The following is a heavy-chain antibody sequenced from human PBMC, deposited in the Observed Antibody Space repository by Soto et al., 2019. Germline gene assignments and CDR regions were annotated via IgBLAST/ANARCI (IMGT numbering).Heavy chain of an antibody. CDR3: TRGGRNSETYSCFDY. CDR2: TTQDGSEK. J-gene: IGHJ4*02. V-gene: IGHV3-7*01. CDR1: AFTFNTYC. D-gene: IGHD1-26*01. Sequence: GGSLRLSCAASAFTFNTYCMSWVRQAPGKGLEWVANTTQDGSEKYYVDSVKGRFTSSRDNAENSVYLQMNSLRAEDTAVYFCTRGGRNSETYSCFDYWGQGTLVTVSS.